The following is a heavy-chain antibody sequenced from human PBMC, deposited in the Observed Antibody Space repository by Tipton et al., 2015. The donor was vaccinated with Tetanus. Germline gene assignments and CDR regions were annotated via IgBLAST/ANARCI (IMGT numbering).Heavy chain of an antibody. V-gene: IGHV3-7*01. J-gene: IGHJ4*02. CDR3: AGGDDIGDWWF. CDR1: AFTYRSHW. Sequence: SLRLSCVASAFTYRSHWMSWVRQAPGKGLEWVANINPDGSQKYYVDSVKGRFTISRDSAKNSLYLQMSSLRAEDTAVYYCAGGDDIGDWWFGGQGTLVTVSS. CDR2: INPDGSQK. D-gene: IGHD2-8*02.